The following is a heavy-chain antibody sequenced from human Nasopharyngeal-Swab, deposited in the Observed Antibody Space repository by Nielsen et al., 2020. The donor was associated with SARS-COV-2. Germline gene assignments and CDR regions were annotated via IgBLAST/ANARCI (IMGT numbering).Heavy chain of an antibody. Sequence: WVRQAPGQGLEWMGGIIPIFGTANYAQKFQGRVTITRDTSASTAYMELSSLRSEDTAVYYCSTIFGVVSPFYWGQGTPVTVSS. V-gene: IGHV1-69*05. J-gene: IGHJ4*02. D-gene: IGHD3-3*01. CDR2: IIPIFGTA. CDR3: STIFGVVSPFY.